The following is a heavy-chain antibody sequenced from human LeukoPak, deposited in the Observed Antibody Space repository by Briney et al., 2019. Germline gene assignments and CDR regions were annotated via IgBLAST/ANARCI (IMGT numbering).Heavy chain of an antibody. V-gene: IGHV3-53*01. D-gene: IGHD3-22*01. CDR3: ARMDDSSGNEDFDY. J-gene: IGHJ4*02. Sequence: PGGSLRLSCAASGFTVSSNYMSWVRQAPGKGLEWVSVIYSGGSTYYADSVKGRFTISRDNSKNTLYLQMNSLRAEDTAVYYCARMDDSSGNEDFDYWGQGTLVTVSS. CDR2: IYSGGST. CDR1: GFTVSSNY.